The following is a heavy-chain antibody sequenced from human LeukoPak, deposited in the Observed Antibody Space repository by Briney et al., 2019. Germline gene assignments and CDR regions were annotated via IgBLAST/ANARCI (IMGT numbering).Heavy chain of an antibody. D-gene: IGHD3-10*01. CDR2: IYYSGSA. J-gene: IGHJ4*02. CDR1: GGSISSSY. Sequence: SETLSLTCTVSGGSISSSYWSWIRRPPGKGLEWIGYIYYSGSANYNPSLKSRVTISVDTSKNQFSLKLSSVTAADTAVYYCARRLRGEWPTKGHFDYWGQGTLVTVSS. V-gene: IGHV4-59*12. CDR3: ARRLRGEWPTKGHFDY.